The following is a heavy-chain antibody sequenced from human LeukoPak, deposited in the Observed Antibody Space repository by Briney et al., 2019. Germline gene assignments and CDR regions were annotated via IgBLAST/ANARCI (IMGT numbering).Heavy chain of an antibody. V-gene: IGHV3-74*01. CDR1: GFTFSTYW. CDR2: INSDGSST. CDR3: ARGGVYRTSAVDY. Sequence: GGSLRLSCAASGFTFSTYWMHWVRQAPGKGLVWVSRINSDGSSTSYADSVRGRFTISRDYAKNTLYLQMNSLRAEDTAVYYCARGGVYRTSAVDYWGQGTLVTVS. J-gene: IGHJ4*02. D-gene: IGHD1-26*01.